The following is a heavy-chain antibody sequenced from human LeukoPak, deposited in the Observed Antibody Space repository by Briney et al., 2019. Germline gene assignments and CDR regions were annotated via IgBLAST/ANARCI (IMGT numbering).Heavy chain of an antibody. CDR2: IFYSGWT. CDR3: ARVRSAAATNAFDY. V-gene: IGHV4-59*11. D-gene: IGHD6-13*01. CDR1: GGSISGHY. Sequence: SETLSLTCTGSGGSISGHYWSWIRQPPGRGLDWMGYIFYSGWTNYNPSLKSRVTMSVDTSKNQFSLQLSSVTAADTAVYYCARVRSAAATNAFDYCGQGTLVTVSS. J-gene: IGHJ4*02.